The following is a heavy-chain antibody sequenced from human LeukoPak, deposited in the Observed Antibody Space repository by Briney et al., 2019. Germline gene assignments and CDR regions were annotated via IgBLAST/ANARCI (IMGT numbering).Heavy chain of an antibody. Sequence: GRSLRLSCAASGFTFSSYAMHWVRQAPGKGLEWVAVISYDGGNKYYADSVKGRFTISRDNSKNTLYLQMNSLRAEDTAVYYCARPISVVVTWDAFDIWGQGTMVTVSS. D-gene: IGHD3-22*01. CDR3: ARPISVVVTWDAFDI. CDR1: GFTFSSYA. V-gene: IGHV3-30-3*01. J-gene: IGHJ3*02. CDR2: ISYDGGNK.